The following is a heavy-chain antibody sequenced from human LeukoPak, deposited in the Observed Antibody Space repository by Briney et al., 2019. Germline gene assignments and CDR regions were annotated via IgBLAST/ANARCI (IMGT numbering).Heavy chain of an antibody. V-gene: IGHV3-23*01. CDR2: ISGSGSST. Sequence: GGSLRLSCAASGFSFSSYVMSWVRQAPGKGLEWVSGISGSGSSTYYADSVKGRFTISGDNSKNTLYLQMNSLRAEDTAVYYCAKRGGYDLNWFDPWGQGTLVTVSS. CDR3: AKRGGYDLNWFDP. D-gene: IGHD5-12*01. CDR1: GFSFSSYV. J-gene: IGHJ5*02.